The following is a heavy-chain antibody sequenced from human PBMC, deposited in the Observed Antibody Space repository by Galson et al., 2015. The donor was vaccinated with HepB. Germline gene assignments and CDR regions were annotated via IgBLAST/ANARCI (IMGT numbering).Heavy chain of an antibody. D-gene: IGHD1-26*01. J-gene: IGHJ4*02. Sequence: QSGAEVKKPGESLKISCKGSGYSFTSYWIGWVRQMPGKGLEWMGIIYPGDSDTRYSPSFQGQVTISADKSISTAYLQWSSLKASDTAMYYCARQEVGATTRLYFDYWGQGTLVTVSS. CDR3: ARQEVGATTRLYFDY. CDR1: GYSFTSYW. V-gene: IGHV5-51*01. CDR2: IYPGDSDT.